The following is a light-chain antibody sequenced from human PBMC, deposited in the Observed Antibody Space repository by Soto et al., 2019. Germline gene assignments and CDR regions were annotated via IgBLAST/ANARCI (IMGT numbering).Light chain of an antibody. Sequence: QSALTQPPSVSGSPGQSVTISCTGTSSDVGAFNYVSWYQHHPGKVPKFLIYEVNKRPSGVPDRFSGSKSGNTASLTVSGLRPEDEAEYFCSSFVDGTSYVFGTGTQLTVL. V-gene: IGLV2-8*01. CDR3: SSFVDGTSYV. CDR1: SSDVGAFNY. CDR2: EVN. J-gene: IGLJ1*01.